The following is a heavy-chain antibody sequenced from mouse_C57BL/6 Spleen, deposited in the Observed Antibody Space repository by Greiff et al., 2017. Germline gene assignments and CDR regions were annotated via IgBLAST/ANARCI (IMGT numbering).Heavy chain of an antibody. V-gene: IGHV5-2*01. CDR2: INSDGGST. CDR1: EYAFPSHD. CDR3: ARRDITVVADWYFDV. D-gene: IGHD1-1*01. J-gene: IGHJ1*03. Sequence: EVQRVESGGGLVQPGESLKLSCESNEYAFPSHDMSWVRQTPEKRLELVAAINSDGGSTSYPATMSRRFIISSDNTKKTLYHQMSSLRSEDTALYYCARRDITVVADWYFDVWGTGTTVTVSS.